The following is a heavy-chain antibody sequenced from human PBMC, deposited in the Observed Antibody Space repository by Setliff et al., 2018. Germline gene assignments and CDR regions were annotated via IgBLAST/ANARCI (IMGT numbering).Heavy chain of an antibody. J-gene: IGHJ4*02. CDR2: IMDGRDT. D-gene: IGHD3-10*01. CDR1: GESSSGYY. CDR3: ARRATYYYGSGNLPFDH. Sequence: SETLSLTCAIYGESSSGYYWSWIRQSPGKTLEWIGEIMDGRDTVYNPSLNSRVTISFDTSRNQFSLELSSVTAADTAVYYCARRATYYYGSGNLPFDHWAQGSLVTVSS. V-gene: IGHV4-34*12.